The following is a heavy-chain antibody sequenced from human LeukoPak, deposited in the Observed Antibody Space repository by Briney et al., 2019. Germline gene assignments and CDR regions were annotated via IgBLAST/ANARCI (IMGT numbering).Heavy chain of an antibody. Sequence: SETLSLTCAVYGGSFSGYYWSWIRQPPGKGLEWIGYIYYSGSTNYNPSLKSRVTISVDTSKNQFSLKLSSVTAADTAVYYCARVSSRLRTGMDVWGKGTTVTVSS. CDR3: ARVSSRLRTGMDV. J-gene: IGHJ6*04. CDR2: IYYSGST. D-gene: IGHD3-16*01. V-gene: IGHV4-59*01. CDR1: GGSFSGYY.